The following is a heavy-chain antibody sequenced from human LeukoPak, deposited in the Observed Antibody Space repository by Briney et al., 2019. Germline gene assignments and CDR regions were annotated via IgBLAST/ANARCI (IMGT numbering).Heavy chain of an antibody. J-gene: IGHJ4*02. CDR1: GGSITSHY. CDR3: ARVGDGGYYDSSGYYRPVGYYFDY. D-gene: IGHD3-22*01. CDR2: IDYNGNT. V-gene: IGHV4-59*11. Sequence: PSETLSLTCTVSGGSITSHYWSWVRQPPGKGLEWIANIDYNGNTNYNPSLKSRVTISVDTSKNQFSLKLSSVTAADTAVYYCARVGDGGYYDSSGYYRPVGYYFDYWGQGTLVTVSS.